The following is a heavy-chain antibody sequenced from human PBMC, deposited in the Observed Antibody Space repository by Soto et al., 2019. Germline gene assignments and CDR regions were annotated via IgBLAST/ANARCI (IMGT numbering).Heavy chain of an antibody. Sequence: QVQLVQSGAEVKKPGSSVKVSCKASGGTFSSYTISWVRQAPGQGLEWMGRIIPILGIANYAQKFQGRVTITADKSTSTDYMELSSLRSEDTAVYYCARGSFNYGGDYYYYYMDVWGKGTTVTVSS. CDR3: ARGSFNYGGDYYYYYMDV. CDR1: GGTFSSYT. J-gene: IGHJ6*03. V-gene: IGHV1-69*02. CDR2: IIPILGIA. D-gene: IGHD4-17*01.